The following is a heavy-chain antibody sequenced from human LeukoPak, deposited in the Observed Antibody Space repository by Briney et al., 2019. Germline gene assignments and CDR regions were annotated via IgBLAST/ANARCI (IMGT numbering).Heavy chain of an antibody. CDR2: INWNGGST. Sequence: GGSLRLSCAASGFTFDDYGMSWVRQAPGKGPEWVSGINWNGGSTGYADSVKGRFTISRDNAKNSLYLQMNSLRAEDTALYHCARGGYCSGGSCDWFDPWGQGTLVTVSS. V-gene: IGHV3-20*01. D-gene: IGHD2-15*01. J-gene: IGHJ5*02. CDR1: GFTFDDYG. CDR3: ARGGYCSGGSCDWFDP.